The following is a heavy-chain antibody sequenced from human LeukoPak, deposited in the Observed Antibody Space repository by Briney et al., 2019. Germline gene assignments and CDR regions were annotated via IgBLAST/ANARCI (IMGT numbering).Heavy chain of an antibody. CDR3: ARVGYDSSGRHRYAFDI. D-gene: IGHD3-22*01. CDR1: GYTFTRYG. Sequence: GASVKVSCKASGYTFTRYGISWVRQALGQGLEWMGWINPNNGNTNYVQKLQGRVTMTTDTSTSTAYMELRSLRSDDTAVYYCARVGYDSSGRHRYAFDIWGQGTMVTVSS. V-gene: IGHV1-18*01. J-gene: IGHJ3*02. CDR2: INPNNGNT.